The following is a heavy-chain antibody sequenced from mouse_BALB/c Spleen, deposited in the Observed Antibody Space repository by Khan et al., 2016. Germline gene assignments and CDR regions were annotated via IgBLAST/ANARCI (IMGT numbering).Heavy chain of an antibody. V-gene: IGHV5-6-3*01. Sequence: EVELVESGGGLVQPGGSLKLSCAASGFTFSTYAMSWVRQTPEKRLELVATINSNGGSTYYPDNVKGRFTISRDNATNTLYLQMSSLKSEDTAMYYCAMVRHAVDYWGQGTSVSVSS. CDR1: GFTFSTYA. J-gene: IGHJ4*01. CDR3: AMVRHAVDY. CDR2: INSNGGST. D-gene: IGHD2-14*01.